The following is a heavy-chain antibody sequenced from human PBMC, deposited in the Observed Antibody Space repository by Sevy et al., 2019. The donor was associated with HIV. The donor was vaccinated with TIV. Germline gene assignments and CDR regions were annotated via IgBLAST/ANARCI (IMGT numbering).Heavy chain of an antibody. J-gene: IGHJ6*02. Sequence: SETLSLTCSVSGGTIVSSGHYWGWIRQTPGKGLEWIGSIYYNGHTYYKPSLKSRLTISIDTSKIQFSLNLGSVTAADTGLYFCAREAGGYDYVYGLDVWGQGTTVTGSS. CDR2: IYYNGHT. D-gene: IGHD5-12*01. CDR3: AREAGGYDYVYGLDV. V-gene: IGHV4-39*02. CDR1: GGTIVSSGHY.